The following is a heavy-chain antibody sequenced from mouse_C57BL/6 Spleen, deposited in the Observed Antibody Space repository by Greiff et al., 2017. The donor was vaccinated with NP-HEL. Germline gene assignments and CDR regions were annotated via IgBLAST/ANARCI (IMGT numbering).Heavy chain of an antibody. CDR1: GFSLTSYG. J-gene: IGHJ4*01. Sequence: VQVVESGPGLVAPSQSLSITCTVSGFSLTSYGVDWVRQPPGKGLEWLGVIWGGGSTNYNSALMSNLCISKDNSKSQVFLKMNTLQTDDTAMYYCAKHTSNYGYAMDYWGQGTSVTVSS. CDR2: IWGGGST. V-gene: IGHV2-9*01. CDR3: AKHTSNYGYAMDY. D-gene: IGHD2-5*01.